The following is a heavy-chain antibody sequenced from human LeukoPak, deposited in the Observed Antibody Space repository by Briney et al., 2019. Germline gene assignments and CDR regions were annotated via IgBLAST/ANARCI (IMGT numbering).Heavy chain of an antibody. Sequence: KASETLSLTCAVSGGSISSGGYSWSWIRQPPGKGLEWIGYIYHSGSTYYNPSLKSRVTISVDTSKNQFSLKLSSVTAADTAVYYCARGGNNYAAAYWGQGTLVTVSS. CDR1: GGSISSGGYS. CDR3: ARGGNNYAAAY. D-gene: IGHD5-24*01. CDR2: IYHSGST. J-gene: IGHJ4*02. V-gene: IGHV4-30-2*01.